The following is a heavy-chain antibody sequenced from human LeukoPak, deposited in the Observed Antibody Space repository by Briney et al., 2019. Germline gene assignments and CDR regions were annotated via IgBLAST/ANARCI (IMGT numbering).Heavy chain of an antibody. Sequence: PSETLSLTCTVSGGSISSGDYYWSWIRQPPGKDLEWIGYIYYSGSTYYNPSLKSRVTISVDTSKNQFSLKLSSVTAADTAVYYCARLSDDSSGYYYVDYWGQGTLVTVSS. CDR2: IYYSGST. V-gene: IGHV4-30-4*01. CDR1: GGSISSGDYY. D-gene: IGHD3-22*01. J-gene: IGHJ4*02. CDR3: ARLSDDSSGYYYVDY.